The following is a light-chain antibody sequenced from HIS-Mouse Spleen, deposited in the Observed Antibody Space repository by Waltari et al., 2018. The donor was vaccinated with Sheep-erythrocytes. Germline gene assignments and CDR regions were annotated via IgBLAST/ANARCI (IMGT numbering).Light chain of an antibody. CDR3: SSYAGSNNWV. J-gene: IGLJ3*02. CDR1: SSDVGGYNY. V-gene: IGLV2-8*01. CDR2: EVS. Sequence: QSALTQPPSASGSPGQSVTISCTGTSSDVGGYNYVSWYQQHPGKAPKLMIYEVSKRHSGVPDRFSGLQAEDEADYYCSSYAGSNNWVFGGGTKLTVL.